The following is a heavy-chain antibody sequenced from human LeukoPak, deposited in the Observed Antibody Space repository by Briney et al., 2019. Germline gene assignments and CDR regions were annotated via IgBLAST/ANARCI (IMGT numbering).Heavy chain of an antibody. CDR1: GFTFSSYG. D-gene: IGHD4-11*01. V-gene: IGHV3-33*01. CDR2: IWYDGSNK. CDR3: ARGLSKDAFDI. J-gene: IGHJ3*02. Sequence: PGRSLRLSCAASGFTFSSYGMHWVRQAPGKGLEWVAVIWYDGSNKYYADSMKGRFTISRDNSKNTLYLQMNSLRAEDTAVYYCARGLSKDAFDIWGQGTMVTVSS.